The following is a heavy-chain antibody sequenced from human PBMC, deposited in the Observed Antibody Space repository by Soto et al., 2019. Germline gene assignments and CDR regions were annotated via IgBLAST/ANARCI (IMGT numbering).Heavy chain of an antibody. CDR1: GGSISSYY. D-gene: IGHD3-16*01. CDR2: IYYSGST. V-gene: IGHV4-59*01. J-gene: IGHJ5*02. Sequence: PSETLSLTCTVSGGSISSYYWSWIRQPPGKGLEWIGYIYYSGSTNYNPSLKSRVTISVDTSKNQFSLKLSSVTAADTAVYYCARDSGAEGGPYPNWFDPCGQVNLVTVSS. CDR3: ARDSGAEGGPYPNWFDP.